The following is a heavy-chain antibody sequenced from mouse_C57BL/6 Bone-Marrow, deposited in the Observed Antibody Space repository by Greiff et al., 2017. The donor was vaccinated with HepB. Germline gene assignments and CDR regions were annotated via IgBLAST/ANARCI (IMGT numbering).Heavy chain of an antibody. V-gene: IGHV5-17*01. Sequence: VQLQQSGGGLVKPGGSLKLSCAASGFTFSDYGMHWVRQAPEKGLEWVAYISSGSSTIYYADTVKGRFTISRDNAKNTLFLQMTSLRSEDTAMYYCARWSYPFYAMDYWGQGTSVTVSS. CDR1: GFTFSDYG. CDR3: ARWSYPFYAMDY. D-gene: IGHD2-12*01. CDR2: ISSGSSTI. J-gene: IGHJ4*01.